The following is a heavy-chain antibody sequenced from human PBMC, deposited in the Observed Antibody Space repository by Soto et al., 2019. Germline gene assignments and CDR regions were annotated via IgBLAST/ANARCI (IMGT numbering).Heavy chain of an antibody. CDR2: IKSDGSDT. CDR3: LRVAYGGLGG. J-gene: IGHJ4*02. V-gene: IGHV3-74*01. D-gene: IGHD4-17*01. CDR1: GFTFSSYW. Sequence: EVQLVESGGGLVQPGGSLRLSCAASGFTFSSYWMHWVRQAPGKGLVWVSRIKSDGSDTSYADSVKGRFTIPRDNAKNPPYPQMSSLRAEDTAVYYCLRVAYGGLGGWGQGTLVTVSS.